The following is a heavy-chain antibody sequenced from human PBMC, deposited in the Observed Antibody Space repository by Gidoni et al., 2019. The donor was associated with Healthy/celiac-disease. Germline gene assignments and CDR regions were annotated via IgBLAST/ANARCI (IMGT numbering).Heavy chain of an antibody. J-gene: IGHJ4*02. CDR1: GFTFSSYA. CDR3: AKDLNPYDSSGD. CDR2: ISGSGGST. D-gene: IGHD3-22*01. Sequence: EVQLLESGGGLVQPGGSLRLSCAASGFTFSSYAMSWVRQAPGKGLEWVSAISGSGGSTYYADSVKGRFTISRDNPKNTLYLQMNSLRAEDTAVYYCAKDLNPYDSSGDWGQGTLVTVSS. V-gene: IGHV3-23*01.